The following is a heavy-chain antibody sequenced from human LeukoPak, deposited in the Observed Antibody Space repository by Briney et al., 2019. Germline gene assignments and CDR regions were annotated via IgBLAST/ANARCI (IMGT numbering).Heavy chain of an antibody. D-gene: IGHD2-2*01. CDR2: INSDGSST. CDR3: AVGYFSSIGCSLPGEY. J-gene: IGHJ4*02. V-gene: IGHV3-74*01. Sequence: PGGSLRLSCAASGFTFSRSWMHWVRQAPAKGLVWVSRINSDGSSTNYADSVKGRFTISRDNAKNSLYLQMNSLRAEDTAVYYCAVGYFSSIGCSLPGEYWGQGTLVTVSS. CDR1: GFTFSRSW.